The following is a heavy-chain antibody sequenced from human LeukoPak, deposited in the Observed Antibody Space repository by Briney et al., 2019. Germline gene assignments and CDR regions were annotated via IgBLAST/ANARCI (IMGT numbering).Heavy chain of an antibody. J-gene: IGHJ6*03. V-gene: IGHV3-7*01. D-gene: IGHD3-3*01. CDR2: IKQDESEK. Sequence: QAGGSLRLSCAASGFTSSSYWMSWVRQAPGKGLEWVANIKQDESEKYYVDSVKGRFTISRDNAKNSLYLQMNSLRAEDTAVYYCARDQVYAFWSGRFDYYYYYMDVWGKGTTVTVSS. CDR3: ARDQVYAFWSGRFDYYYYYMDV. CDR1: GFTSSSYW.